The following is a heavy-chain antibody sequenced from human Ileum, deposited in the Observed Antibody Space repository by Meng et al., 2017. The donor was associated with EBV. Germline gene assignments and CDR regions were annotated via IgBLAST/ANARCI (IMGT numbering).Heavy chain of an antibody. Sequence: FKDSGPTLVKPTLTPTLTCSFSWFSLSTNGVGVGWIRQPPGKALEWLALIYYDDYQRYIPSLKTRLTITRVTSKSQVVLAMTNMDPVDTATYYCAHKPSGEDFFDYWGQGTLVTVSS. CDR2: IYYDDYQ. CDR3: AHKPSGEDFFDY. V-gene: IGHV2-5*02. D-gene: IGHD3-16*01. J-gene: IGHJ4*02. CDR1: WFSLSTNGVG.